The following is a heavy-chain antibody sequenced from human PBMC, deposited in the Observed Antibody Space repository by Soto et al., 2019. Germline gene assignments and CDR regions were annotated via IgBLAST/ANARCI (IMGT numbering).Heavy chain of an antibody. J-gene: IGHJ3*02. D-gene: IGHD6-13*01. CDR1: GGSISSSSYY. CDR3: ARAPPPIAAADAFDI. V-gene: IGHV4-39*07. Sequence: SETLSLTCTVSGGSISSSSYYWGWIRQPPGKGLERIGSIYYSGSTYYNPSLKSRVTISADTSKNQFSLKLSSVTAADTAVYYCARAPPPIAAADAFDIWGQGTMVTVSS. CDR2: IYYSGST.